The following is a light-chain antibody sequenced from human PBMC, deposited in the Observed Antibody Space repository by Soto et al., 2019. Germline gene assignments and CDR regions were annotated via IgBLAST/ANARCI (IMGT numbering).Light chain of an antibody. CDR1: ESISGY. Sequence: DFQLTQSPSSLSASVGDRVTITCRTSESISGYLSWYQQKAGQPPKLLIFAASSLQNGVPSRFSGRGSGTEYTLPISSLKADDFATYYCHQSYISPPAFGQGTKVDIQ. CDR3: HQSYISPPA. CDR2: AAS. J-gene: IGKJ1*01. V-gene: IGKV1-39*01.